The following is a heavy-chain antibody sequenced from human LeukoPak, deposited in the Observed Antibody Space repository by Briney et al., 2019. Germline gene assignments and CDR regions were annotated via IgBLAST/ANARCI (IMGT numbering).Heavy chain of an antibody. Sequence: SETLSLTCTVSGGSISSYYWSWIRQPPGKGLEWIGYIYYSGSTNYNPSLKSRVTMSVDTSKNQFSLKLSSVTAADTAVYYCARATGYSYGPLYYFDYWGQGTLVTVSS. V-gene: IGHV4-59*12. CDR1: GGSISSYY. J-gene: IGHJ4*02. CDR2: IYYSGST. CDR3: ARATGYSYGPLYYFDY. D-gene: IGHD5-18*01.